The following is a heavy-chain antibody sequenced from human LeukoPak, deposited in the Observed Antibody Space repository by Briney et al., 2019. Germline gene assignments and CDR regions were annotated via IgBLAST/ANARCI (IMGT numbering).Heavy chain of an antibody. Sequence: GGSLRLSCTASGFTFGDYAMSWFRQAPGKGLERVGFIRSKAYGGTTEYAASVKGRFTISRDDSKSIAYLQMNSLKTEDTAVYYCICGSSGYYLGYWGQGTLVTVSS. CDR1: GFTFGDYA. V-gene: IGHV3-49*03. CDR3: ICGSSGYYLGY. D-gene: IGHD3-22*01. CDR2: IRSKAYGGTT. J-gene: IGHJ4*02.